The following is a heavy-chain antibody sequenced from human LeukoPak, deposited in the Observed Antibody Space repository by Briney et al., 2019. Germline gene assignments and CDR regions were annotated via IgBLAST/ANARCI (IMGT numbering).Heavy chain of an antibody. Sequence: GRSLRLSCAASGFTFSSYGMHWVRQAPGKGLEWVSSISSSSSYIYYADSVKGRFTISRDNAKNSLYLQMNSLRAEDTAVYYCARDLGIFFDAFDIWGQGTMVTVSS. J-gene: IGHJ3*02. CDR2: ISSSSSYI. V-gene: IGHV3-21*01. CDR3: ARDLGIFFDAFDI. D-gene: IGHD2-15*01. CDR1: GFTFSSYG.